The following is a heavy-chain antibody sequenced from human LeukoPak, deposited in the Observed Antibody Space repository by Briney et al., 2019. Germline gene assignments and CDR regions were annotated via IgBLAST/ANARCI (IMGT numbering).Heavy chain of an antibody. CDR1: GGSISSSSYY. Sequence: SETLSLTCTVSGGSISSSSYYWGWIRQPPGKGLEWIGSIYYSGSTYYNPSLKSRVTISVDTSKNQFSLKLSSVTAADTAVYYCARVYYDFWSGYSDAFDIWGQGTMVTVSS. D-gene: IGHD3-3*01. V-gene: IGHV4-39*01. CDR3: ARVYYDFWSGYSDAFDI. J-gene: IGHJ3*02. CDR2: IYYSGST.